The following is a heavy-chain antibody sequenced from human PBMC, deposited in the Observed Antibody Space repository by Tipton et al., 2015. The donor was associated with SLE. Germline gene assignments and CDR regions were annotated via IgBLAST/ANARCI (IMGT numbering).Heavy chain of an antibody. Sequence: TLSLTCAVYGGSFSGYYWSWIRQTPGKGLEWIGEINHSGSTNYNPSLKSRVTISVDTSKSQFSLKLSSVTAADTAIYYCAREVGDSEGWGYFYYMDVWGKGTTVTVSS. D-gene: IGHD5-18*01. CDR2: INHSGST. CDR3: AREVGDSEGWGYFYYMDV. V-gene: IGHV4-34*01. CDR1: GGSFSGYY. J-gene: IGHJ6*03.